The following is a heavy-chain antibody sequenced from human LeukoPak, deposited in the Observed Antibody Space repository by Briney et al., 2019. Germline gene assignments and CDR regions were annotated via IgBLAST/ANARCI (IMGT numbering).Heavy chain of an antibody. Sequence: GGSLRLSCAASGFTFSNYVIHWVRQPPGKGQEWVSLIRYDGSSKYYADSVRGRFTISRDNSKNTLYLQMNSLRAEDTAVYYCARYSGNYGLDYWGRGTLVTVSS. D-gene: IGHD4-17*01. CDR2: IRYDGSSK. V-gene: IGHV3-30*02. CDR3: ARYSGNYGLDY. CDR1: GFTFSNYV. J-gene: IGHJ4*02.